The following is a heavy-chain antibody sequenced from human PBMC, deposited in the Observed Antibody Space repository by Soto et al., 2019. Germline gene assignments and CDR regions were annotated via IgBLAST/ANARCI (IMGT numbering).Heavy chain of an antibody. CDR1: GGSISSYY. CDR2: IYYSGST. CDR3: AREGGITMVRGVISYYGMDV. V-gene: IGHV4-59*01. Sequence: PSETLSLTCTVSGGSISSYYWSWIRHPPGKGLEWIGYIYYSGSTNYNPSLKSRVTISVDTSKNQFSLKLSSVTAADTAVYYCAREGGITMVRGVISYYGMDVWGQGTTVTV. J-gene: IGHJ6*02. D-gene: IGHD3-10*01.